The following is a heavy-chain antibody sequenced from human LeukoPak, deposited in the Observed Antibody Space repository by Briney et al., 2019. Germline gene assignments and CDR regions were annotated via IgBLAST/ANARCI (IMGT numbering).Heavy chain of an antibody. CDR3: AREASLYCIDNXCYXXXDL. J-gene: IGHJ5*02. V-gene: IGHV3-7*01. CDR2: IKSDGSKT. D-gene: IGHD2-15*01. CDR1: GFSFSSYW. Sequence: QAGGSLRLSCAATGFSFSSYWMSWVRQAPGKGLEWVANIKSDGSKTYYVDSVKGRFTISRDNAKNSLSLQMNTMRIEDTAVYYCAREASLYCIDNXCYXXXDLWGQGTPATVSS.